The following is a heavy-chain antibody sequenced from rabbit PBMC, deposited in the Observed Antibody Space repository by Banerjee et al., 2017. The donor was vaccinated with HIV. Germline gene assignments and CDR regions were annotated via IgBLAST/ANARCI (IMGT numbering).Heavy chain of an antibody. Sequence: QEQLEESGGDLVKPEGSLTLTCTASGFTLSTYWMCWVRQAPGKGLEWIACIYAGSSGSTYYASWAKGRFTISKTSSTTVTLQMTSLTAADTATYFCARDLTGVIGWNFNLWGPGTLVTVS. J-gene: IGHJ4*01. CDR3: ARDLTGVIGWNFNL. CDR1: GFTLSTYW. V-gene: IGHV1S45*01. CDR2: IYAGSSGST. D-gene: IGHD1-1*01.